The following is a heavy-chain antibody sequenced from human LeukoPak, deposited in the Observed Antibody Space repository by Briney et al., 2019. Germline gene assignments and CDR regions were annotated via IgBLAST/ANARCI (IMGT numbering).Heavy chain of an antibody. CDR3: ARYAGSVVLFDY. CDR1: GYTLTGYN. D-gene: IGHD3-22*01. CDR2: INPNSGGT. Sequence: ASVKVSCKASGYTLTGYNMHWVRQAPGQGLEWMGWINPNSGGTNYAQKFQGRVTMTRDTSISTAYMELSRLRSDDTAVYYCARYAGSVVLFDYWGQGTLVTVSS. V-gene: IGHV1-2*02. J-gene: IGHJ4*02.